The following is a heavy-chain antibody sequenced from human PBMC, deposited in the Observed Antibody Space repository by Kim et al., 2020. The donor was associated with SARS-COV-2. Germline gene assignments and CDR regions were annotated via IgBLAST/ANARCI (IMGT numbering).Heavy chain of an antibody. V-gene: IGHV4-59*08. D-gene: IGHD1-26*01. J-gene: IGHJ5*02. CDR3: SRGGVDWFYP. Sequence: SETLSLTCTVSGGSISSSYWGWLRQPPGKGLEWIGYTSYSGSSGNNPSLKSRVTISLDTSQNQFSLKLRSVTAADTAEYYCSRGGVDWFYPCVQGT. CDR1: GGSISSSY. CDR2: TSYSGSS.